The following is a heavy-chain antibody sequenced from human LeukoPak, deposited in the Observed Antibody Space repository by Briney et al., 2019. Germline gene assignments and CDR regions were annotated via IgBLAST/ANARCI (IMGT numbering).Heavy chain of an antibody. Sequence: PGGSLRLSCAASGFTFSNYGMHWVRQAPGKGLEWVAVISYDGSNKYYADSVKGRFTISRDNSKNTLYLQMNSLRAEDTAVYYCAKVFYGSGSYYFDYWGQGTLVTVSS. CDR1: GFTFSNYG. CDR2: ISYDGSNK. V-gene: IGHV3-30*18. D-gene: IGHD3-10*01. CDR3: AKVFYGSGSYYFDY. J-gene: IGHJ4*02.